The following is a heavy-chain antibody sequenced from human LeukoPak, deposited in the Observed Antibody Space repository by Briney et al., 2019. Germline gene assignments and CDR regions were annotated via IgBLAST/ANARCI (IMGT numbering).Heavy chain of an antibody. V-gene: IGHV3-30*04. Sequence: PGGSLRLSCAASGFTFSSYAMHWVRQAPGKGLEWVAVISYDGSNKYYADSVKGRFTISRDNSKNTLYLQMNSLRAEDTAVYYCAREDGSGSYSPYYFDYWGQGTLVTVSS. CDR1: GFTFSSYA. CDR2: ISYDGSNK. D-gene: IGHD3-10*01. J-gene: IGHJ4*02. CDR3: AREDGSGSYSPYYFDY.